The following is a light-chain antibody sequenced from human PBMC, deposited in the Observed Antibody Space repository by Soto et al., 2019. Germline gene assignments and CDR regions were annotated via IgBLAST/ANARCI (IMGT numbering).Light chain of an antibody. CDR1: SGHSNYD. CDR3: QTWGTGNWV. V-gene: IGLV4-69*01. Sequence: QLVLTQSPSASASLGASVKLTCTLSSGHSNYDIAWHQQQPEKGPRYLMKLNSDGSHTKGAEIPDRFSGSSSGAERYLTISSLQSEEEADYYCQTWGTGNWVFGGGTKLTVL. J-gene: IGLJ3*02. CDR2: LNSDGSH.